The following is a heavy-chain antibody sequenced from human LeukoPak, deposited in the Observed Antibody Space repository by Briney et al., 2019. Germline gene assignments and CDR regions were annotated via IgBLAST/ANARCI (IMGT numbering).Heavy chain of an antibody. D-gene: IGHD3-16*01. Sequence: SETLSLTCAVYAGSFSGYYWSWIRQPPGKGLEWIGETNQSGSTSYKTSLKSRVTIPVDTSKNQFSLKLSSVTAADTAVYYCAILAGQLAFDYWGQGTLVTVSS. CDR3: AILAGQLAFDY. V-gene: IGHV4-34*01. J-gene: IGHJ4*02. CDR1: AGSFSGYY. CDR2: TNQSGST.